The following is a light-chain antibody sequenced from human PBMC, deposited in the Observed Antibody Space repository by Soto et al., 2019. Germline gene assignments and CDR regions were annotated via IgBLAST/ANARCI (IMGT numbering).Light chain of an antibody. CDR1: SSDVGGYNY. Sequence: QSALTQPRSVSGSPGQSVTISCTGTSSDVGGYNYVSWYQQHPGKAPKLMIYDVSKRPSGVPDRFSGSKSGNTASLTISGLHAEDEADYYCCSYGGSYTLVFGGGTKVTVL. CDR3: CSYGGSYTLV. V-gene: IGLV2-11*01. J-gene: IGLJ3*02. CDR2: DVS.